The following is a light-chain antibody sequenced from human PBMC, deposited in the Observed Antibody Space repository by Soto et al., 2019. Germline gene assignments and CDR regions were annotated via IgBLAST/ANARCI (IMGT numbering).Light chain of an antibody. CDR1: QGVGSN. J-gene: IGKJ1*01. CDR3: QQYKNYPWT. V-gene: IGKV1-9*01. Sequence: DIQLTQSPSFLPASVGDSVTITCRASQGVGSNLAWYQQRPGRAPQLLIYGASTLQGAVPSRFSGRGSGADFTLTISSLQPEDFATYYCQQYKNYPWTFGQGTKVEI. CDR2: GAS.